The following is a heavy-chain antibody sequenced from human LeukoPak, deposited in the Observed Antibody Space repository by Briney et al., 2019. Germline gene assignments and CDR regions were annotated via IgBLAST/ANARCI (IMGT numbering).Heavy chain of an antibody. J-gene: IGHJ5*02. D-gene: IGHD6-13*01. CDR3: ARDYSSSPGQNWFDP. CDR2: INPNSGGT. V-gene: IGHV1-2*02. Sequence: ASVKVSCTASGYTFTGYYMHWVRQVPGQGLEGMGWINPNSGGTNYAQKFQGRVTMTRDTSISTAYMELSRLRSDDTAVYYCARDYSSSPGQNWFDPWGQGTLVTVSS. CDR1: GYTFTGYY.